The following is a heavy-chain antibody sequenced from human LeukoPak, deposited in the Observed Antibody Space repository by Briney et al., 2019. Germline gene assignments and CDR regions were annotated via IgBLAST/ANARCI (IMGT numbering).Heavy chain of an antibody. CDR1: GYTFTGYY. D-gene: IGHD3-16*01. J-gene: IGHJ4*02. V-gene: IGHV1-2*02. CDR2: INPNSGGT. CDR3: ARDDYVWGSYDY. Sequence: GASVKVSCKASGYTFTGYYMHWVRQAPGQGLEWMGWINPNSGGTNYAQKFQGRVTVTRDTSISTAYMELSRLRSDDTAVYYCARDDYVWGSYDYWGQGTLVTVSS.